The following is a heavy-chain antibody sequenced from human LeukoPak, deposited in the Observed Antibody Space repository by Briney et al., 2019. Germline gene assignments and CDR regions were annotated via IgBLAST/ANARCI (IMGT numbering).Heavy chain of an antibody. V-gene: IGHV1-69*13. CDR1: GGTFSSYA. D-gene: IGHD3-3*01. Sequence: ASVKVSCKASGGTFSSYAISWVRQAPGQGLEWMGGIIPIFGTANYAQKFQGRVTITADESTSTAYMELSSLRSEDTAVYYSARGNREGFWAPFTDWGQGTLVTVSS. CDR2: IIPIFGTA. J-gene: IGHJ4*02. CDR3: ARGNREGFWAPFTD.